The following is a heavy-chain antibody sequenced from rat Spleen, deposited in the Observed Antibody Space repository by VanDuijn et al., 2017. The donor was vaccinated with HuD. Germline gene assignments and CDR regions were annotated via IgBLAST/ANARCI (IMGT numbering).Heavy chain of an antibody. CDR1: GFIFSDYY. J-gene: IGHJ2*01. Sequence: EVQLVESGGGLVQPGRSLTLSCAASGFIFSDYYMAWVRQAPTRGLEWVASINYDGDSTYYRDSVKGRFTISRDNAKSTLYLQMDSLRAEDTATYYCARQRAHTMGPFDYWGQGVMVTVSS. CDR3: ARQRAHTMGPFDY. D-gene: IGHD1-7*01. V-gene: IGHV5-7*01. CDR2: INYDGDST.